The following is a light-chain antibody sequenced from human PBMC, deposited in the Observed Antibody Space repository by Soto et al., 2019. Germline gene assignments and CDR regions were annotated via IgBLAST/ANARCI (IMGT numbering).Light chain of an antibody. V-gene: IGKV1-39*01. J-gene: IGKJ1*01. Sequence: DIQMTQSPSSLSASVGDSVTITCRASQSISTYLNWYQLKPGNAPKLLLSAAPGFQSEDPSNFSGSGSGTDFTLTISSLQPEDFATYYCQQSYSSPRTFGQGTKVEIK. CDR3: QQSYSSPRT. CDR2: AAP. CDR1: QSISTY.